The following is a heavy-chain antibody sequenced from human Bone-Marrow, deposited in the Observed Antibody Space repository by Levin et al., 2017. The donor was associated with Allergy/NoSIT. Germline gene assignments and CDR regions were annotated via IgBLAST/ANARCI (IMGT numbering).Heavy chain of an antibody. Sequence: GGSLRLSCAASGFTLRNYAMNWVRQAPGKGLEWVAYISSSSTNIHYADSVKGRFTVSRDNAKNSLYLQMNSLRDEDTAVYYCARDRSLGQQLVYYFDYWGQGTLVTVSS. CDR3: ARDRSLGQQLVYYFDY. V-gene: IGHV3-48*02. D-gene: IGHD6-13*01. CDR2: ISSSSTNI. J-gene: IGHJ4*02. CDR1: GFTLRNYA.